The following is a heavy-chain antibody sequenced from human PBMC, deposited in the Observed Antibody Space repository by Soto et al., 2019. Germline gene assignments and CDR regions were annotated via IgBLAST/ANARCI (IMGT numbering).Heavy chain of an antibody. J-gene: IGHJ5*02. CDR2: INPNSGGT. V-gene: IGHV1-2*02. Sequence: GAPVKVSCKASGYTFTGYYMHWVRQAPGQGLEGMGWINPNSGGTNYAQKFQGRVTMTRDTSISTAYMELSRLRSDDTAVYYCARSGVLYYDFWSGYYTGTENGWFDPWGQGTLVTVSS. CDR3: ARSGVLYYDFWSGYYTGTENGWFDP. CDR1: GYTFTGYY. D-gene: IGHD3-3*01.